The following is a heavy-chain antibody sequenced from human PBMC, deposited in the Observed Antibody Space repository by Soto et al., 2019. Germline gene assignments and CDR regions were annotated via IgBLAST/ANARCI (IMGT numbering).Heavy chain of an antibody. CDR1: GYTFTSYY. J-gene: IGHJ6*02. CDR2: INPSGGST. Sequence: ASVKVSCKASGYTFTSYYMHWVRQAPGQGLEWMGIINPSGGSTSYAQKFQGRVTMTRDTSTSTVYMELSSLRSEDTAVYYCARDRELIMPKTYYYYGMDVWGQGTTVTVSS. CDR3: ARDRELIMPKTYYYYGMDV. D-gene: IGHD3-10*01. V-gene: IGHV1-46*01.